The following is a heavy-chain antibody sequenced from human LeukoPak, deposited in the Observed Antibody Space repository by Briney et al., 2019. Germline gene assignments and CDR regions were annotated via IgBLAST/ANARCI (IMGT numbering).Heavy chain of an antibody. CDR2: VNPSGDNT. D-gene: IGHD1-26*01. CDR1: GYTFTSYY. J-gene: IGHJ4*02. Sequence: ASVKVSCKASGYTFTSYYLGWVRQAPGQGREWMGIVNPSGDNTGYAQKFQGRVTMTRDTSTSTLYMELSSLGYEDTAVYYCARVRGGGSYSDYWGQGTPVTVSS. CDR3: ARVRGGGSYSDY. V-gene: IGHV1-46*01.